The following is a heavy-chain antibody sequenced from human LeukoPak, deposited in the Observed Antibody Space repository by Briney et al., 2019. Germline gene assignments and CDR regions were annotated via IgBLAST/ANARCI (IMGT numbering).Heavy chain of an antibody. J-gene: IGHJ4*02. D-gene: IGHD3-10*01. V-gene: IGHV3-23*01. CDR3: AKDGYGSGSYFVDY. CDR2: ISGSGGST. CDR1: GFTFSSYA. Sequence: GGSLRLSCAASGFTFSSYAMSWVRQAPGKGLEWVSAISGSGGSTYYADSVKGRFTISRVNSKNTLYLQMNSLRAEDTAVYYCAKDGYGSGSYFVDYWGQGTLVTVSS.